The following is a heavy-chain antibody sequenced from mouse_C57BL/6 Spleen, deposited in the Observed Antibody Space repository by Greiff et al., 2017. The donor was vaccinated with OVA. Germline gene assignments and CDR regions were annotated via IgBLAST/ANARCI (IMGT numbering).Heavy chain of an antibody. J-gene: IGHJ4*01. CDR3: ARSAAQASYYYAMDY. V-gene: IGHV1-82*01. CDR2: IYPGAGDT. D-gene: IGHD3-2*02. CDR1: GYAFSRSW. Sequence: QVQLQQSGPELVKPGASVKISCKASGYAFSRSWMNWVKQRPGKGLEWIGRIYPGAGDTNYNGKFKGKATLTADKSSSTSYLQLSSLTSEDSAVYFCARSAAQASYYYAMDYWGQGTSVTVSS.